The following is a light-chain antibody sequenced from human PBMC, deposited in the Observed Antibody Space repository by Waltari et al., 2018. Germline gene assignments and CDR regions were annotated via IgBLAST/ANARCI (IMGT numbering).Light chain of an antibody. CDR1: QTISIY. CDR3: QHSYSTPPFT. V-gene: IGKV1-39*01. J-gene: IGKJ3*01. Sequence: DIQMTQSPSSLSASVGARATISCRASQTISIYLNWFQQKPGKAPKLLIYAASSLPDGVPSRFSGSASGTDFTLTISSLQPEDFATYYCQHSYSTPPFTFGPGTKVDIK. CDR2: AAS.